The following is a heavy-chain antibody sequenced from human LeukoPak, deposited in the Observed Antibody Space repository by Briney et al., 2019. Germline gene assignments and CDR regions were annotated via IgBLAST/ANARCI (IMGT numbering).Heavy chain of an antibody. D-gene: IGHD5-24*01. Sequence: ASVKVSCKASGGTYSSYAISWVRQAPGQGLEWMGGIIPIFGTANYAQKFQGRVTITTDESTSTAYMELSSLRSEDTAVYYCARGRAMATILFDYWGQGTLVTVSS. CDR3: ARGRAMATILFDY. J-gene: IGHJ4*02. V-gene: IGHV1-69*05. CDR1: GGTYSSYA. CDR2: IIPIFGTA.